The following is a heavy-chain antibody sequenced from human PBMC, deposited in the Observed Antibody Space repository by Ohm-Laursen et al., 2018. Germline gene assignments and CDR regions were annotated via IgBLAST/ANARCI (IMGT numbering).Heavy chain of an antibody. V-gene: IGHV3-33*06. CDR3: AKFDEYSSSWDDAFDI. CDR2: IWYDGSNK. CDR1: GFSFSRYG. Sequence: RSLRLSCAASAASGFSFSRYGMHWVRQAPGKGLEWVAVIWYDGSNKYYADSVKGRFTISRDNSKNTLYLQMNSLRAEDTAVYYCAKFDEYSSSWDDAFDIWGQGTMVTVSS. J-gene: IGHJ3*02. D-gene: IGHD6-13*01.